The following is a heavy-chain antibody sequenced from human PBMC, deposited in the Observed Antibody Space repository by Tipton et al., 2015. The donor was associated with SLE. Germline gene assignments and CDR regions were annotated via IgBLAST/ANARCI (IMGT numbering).Heavy chain of an antibody. CDR1: GGSISSYY. V-gene: IGHV4-34*01. J-gene: IGHJ6*02. CDR3: ARGLVELYYYYGMDV. Sequence: TLSLTCTVSGGSISSYYWSWIRQPPGKGLEWIGEVNHSGSTNYNPSLKSRVTISVDTSNNQFSLKLSSVTAADTAVYYCARGLVELYYYYGMDVWGQGTTVTVSS. D-gene: IGHD2-2*01. CDR2: VNHSGST.